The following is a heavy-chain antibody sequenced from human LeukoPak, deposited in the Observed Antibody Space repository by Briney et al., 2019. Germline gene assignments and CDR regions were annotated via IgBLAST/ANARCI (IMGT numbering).Heavy chain of an antibody. CDR1: GFTFSSYW. CDR2: IKQDGSEK. D-gene: IGHD4-17*01. J-gene: IGHJ4*02. Sequence: GGSLRLFCAASGFTFSSYWMSWVRQAPGKGLEWVANIKQDGSEKYYVDSVKGRFTISRDNAKNSLYLQMNSLRAEDTAVYYCATTVTIRSASSYYFDYWGQGTLVTVSS. CDR3: ATTVTIRSASSYYFDY. V-gene: IGHV3-7*03.